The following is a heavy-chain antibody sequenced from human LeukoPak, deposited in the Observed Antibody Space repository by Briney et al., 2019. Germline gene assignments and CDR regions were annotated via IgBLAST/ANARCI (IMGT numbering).Heavy chain of an antibody. J-gene: IGHJ6*03. V-gene: IGHV1-8*03. Sequence: ASVKVSCKASGYTFTSYDINWVRQAPGQGLEWMGWMNPNSGNTVYAQKFQGRVTITRNTSISTAYMELSSLRSEDTAVYYCARETSTGTTGWMTYYMDVWGKGTTVTVSS. D-gene: IGHD1-7*01. CDR3: ARETSTGTTGWMTYYMDV. CDR2: MNPNSGNT. CDR1: GYTFTSYD.